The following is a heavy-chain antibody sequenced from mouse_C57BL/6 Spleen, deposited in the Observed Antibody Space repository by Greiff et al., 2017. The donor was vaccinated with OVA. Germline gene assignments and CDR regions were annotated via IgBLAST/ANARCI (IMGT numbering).Heavy chain of an antibody. D-gene: IGHD4-1*02. CDR3: ARCSTAYAMDY. V-gene: IGHV1-55*01. J-gene: IGHJ4*01. Sequence: QVQLKQPGAELVKPGASVKMSCKASGYTFTSYWITWVKQRPGQGLEWIGDIYPGSGSTNYNEKFKSKATLTVDTSSSTAYMQLSSLTSEDSAVYYCARCSTAYAMDYWGQGTSVTVSS. CDR2: IYPGSGST. CDR1: GYTFTSYW.